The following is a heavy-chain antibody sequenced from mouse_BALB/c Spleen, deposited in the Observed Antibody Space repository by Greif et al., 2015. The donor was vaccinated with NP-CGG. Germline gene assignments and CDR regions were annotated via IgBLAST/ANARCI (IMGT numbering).Heavy chain of an antibody. CDR1: GYTFTSYT. Sequence: QVQLQQPGAELARPGASVKMSCKASGYTFTSYTMHWVKQRPGQGLEWIGYINPSSGYTNYNQKFKDKATLTADKSSSTAYMQLSSLTSEDSAVYYCARGTALYYYAMDYWGQGTSVTVSS. CDR3: ARGTALYYYAMDY. J-gene: IGHJ4*01. V-gene: IGHV1-4*01. D-gene: IGHD3-3*01. CDR2: INPSSGYT.